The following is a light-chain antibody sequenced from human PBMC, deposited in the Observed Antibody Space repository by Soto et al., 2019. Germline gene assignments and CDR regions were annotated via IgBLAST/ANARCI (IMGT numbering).Light chain of an antibody. J-gene: IGLJ2*01. V-gene: IGLV2-14*01. CDR3: CSYAANTVL. CDR2: EVT. CDR1: SSDVGGYNY. Sequence: QSALTQPASVSGSPGQSITISCTGSSSDVGGYNYVSWYQHHPGKVPKLMIYEVTNRPSGISPRFSGSKSGNTASLTISGLQAEDEADYYCCSYAANTVLFGGGTKVTVL.